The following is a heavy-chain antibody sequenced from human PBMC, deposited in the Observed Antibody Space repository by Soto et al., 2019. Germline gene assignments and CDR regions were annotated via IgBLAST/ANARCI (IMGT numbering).Heavy chain of an antibody. CDR2: IYYSGST. J-gene: IGHJ6*02. D-gene: IGHD1-26*01. CDR1: GGSISYYY. Sequence: SETLSLTCTVSGGSISYYYWSWIRQPPGKGLEWIGYIYYSGSTNYNPSLKSRVTISVDTSKNQFSLKLSSVTAADTAVYNCTRGIGDPGYYYGMNAWGQGTTVTFSS. V-gene: IGHV4-59*01. CDR3: TRGIGDPGYYYGMNA.